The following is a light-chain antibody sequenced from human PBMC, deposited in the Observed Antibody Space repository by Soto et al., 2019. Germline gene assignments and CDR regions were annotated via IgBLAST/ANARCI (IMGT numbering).Light chain of an antibody. J-gene: IGLJ1*01. CDR1: SSDVGGYNY. V-gene: IGLV2-14*01. CDR3: SSYTSSSTLFYD. CDR2: DVS. Sequence: QSVLTQPASVSGSPGQSITISCTGTSSDVGGYNYVSWYQQHPGKAHKLMIYDVSNRPSGVSNRFSGSKSGNTSSLTISGLQAEDEADYYCSSYTSSSTLFYDFGTGTKLTVL.